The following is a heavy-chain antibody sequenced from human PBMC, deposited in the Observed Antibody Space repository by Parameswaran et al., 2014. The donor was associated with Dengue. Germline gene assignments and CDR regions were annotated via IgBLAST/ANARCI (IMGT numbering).Heavy chain of an antibody. Sequence: AVIWYDGSNKYYADSVKGRFTISRDNSKNTLYLQMNSLRAEDTAVYYCAREVCRYDFWSGYSCNIYGMDVWGQGTTVTVSS. CDR2: IWYDGSNK. J-gene: IGHJ6*02. D-gene: IGHD3-3*01. V-gene: IGHV3-33*01. CDR3: AREVCRYDFWSGYSCNIYGMDV.